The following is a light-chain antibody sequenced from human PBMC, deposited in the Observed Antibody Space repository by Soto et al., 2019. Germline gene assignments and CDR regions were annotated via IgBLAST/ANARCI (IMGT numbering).Light chain of an antibody. V-gene: IGKV1-5*03. J-gene: IGKJ2*01. CDR3: QQYNSYSGT. CDR1: QSISSW. Sequence: DIPMTQSPSTLSASIGDRVTITCRASQSISSWLAWYQQKRGKAPKLLIYKASSLESGVPSRCSGSGSGTEFTLTISSLQPDDFATYYCQQYNSYSGTFGQGTKLEIK. CDR2: KAS.